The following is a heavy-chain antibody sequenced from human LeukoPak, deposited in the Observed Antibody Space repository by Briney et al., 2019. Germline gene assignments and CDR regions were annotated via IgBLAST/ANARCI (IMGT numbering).Heavy chain of an antibody. V-gene: IGHV3-23*01. J-gene: IGHJ3*02. CDR2: ISGSGGST. CDR1: GFTFSSYA. D-gene: IGHD3-10*01. Sequence: GGSLRLSCAASGFTFSSYAMSWVRQAPGKGLEWVSAISGSGGSTYYADSVKGRFTISRDISKNTLYLQMNSLRAEDTAVYYCAKDHYYGSVNDAFDIWGQGTMVTVSS. CDR3: AKDHYYGSVNDAFDI.